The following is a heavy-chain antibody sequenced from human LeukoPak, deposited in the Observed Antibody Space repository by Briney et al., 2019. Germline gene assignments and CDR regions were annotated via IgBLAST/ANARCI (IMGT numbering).Heavy chain of an antibody. CDR3: AKASDTVAGHYNWFDP. CDR2: ISGSGGST. V-gene: IGHV3-23*01. D-gene: IGHD6-19*01. Sequence: GGSLRLSCAASGLTFSSYAMSWVRQAPGKGLEWVSAISGSGGSTYYADSVKGRFTISRDNSKNTLYLQMNSLRAEDTAVYYCAKASDTVAGHYNWFDPWGQGTLVTVSS. CDR1: GLTFSSYA. J-gene: IGHJ5*02.